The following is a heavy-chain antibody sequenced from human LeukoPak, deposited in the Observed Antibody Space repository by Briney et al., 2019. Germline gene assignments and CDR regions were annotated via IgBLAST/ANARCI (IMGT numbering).Heavy chain of an antibody. CDR2: INQDESEK. V-gene: IGHV3-7*03. J-gene: IGHJ4*02. Sequence: GGSLRLSCATSGFIFSRYWMSWVRQAPGKGLEWVANINQDESEKNYVDSVKGRFTISRDNSKNTLYLHMNSLRAEDTAVYYCAKDRGNYEGLYDYWGQGTLVTVSS. CDR3: AKDRGNYEGLYDY. CDR1: GFIFSRYW. D-gene: IGHD1-7*01.